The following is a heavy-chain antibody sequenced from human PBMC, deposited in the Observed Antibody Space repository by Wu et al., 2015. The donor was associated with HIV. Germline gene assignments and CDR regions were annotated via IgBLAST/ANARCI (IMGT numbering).Heavy chain of an antibody. D-gene: IGHD1-1*01. CDR3: ARGVGLTER. V-gene: IGHV1-69*01. CDR2: TIPVFGTA. Sequence: QVQLVQSGADVKEPGSSVRVSCKASGGTFSNRAVSWVRQAPGQGLEWMAGTIPVFGTANYAQKFQGRVAITADESNEHSLHGAEQPEIVGGHGRCITCARGVGLTERRGHGTLVHRLL. CDR1: GGTFSNRA. J-gene: IGHJ4*03.